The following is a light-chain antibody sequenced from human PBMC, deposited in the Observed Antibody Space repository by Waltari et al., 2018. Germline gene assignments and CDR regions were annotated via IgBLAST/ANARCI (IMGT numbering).Light chain of an antibody. V-gene: IGLV4-69*02. Sequence: QLVLTQSPSASASLGASVKLTCTLSSGHSSNVIAWLQQQPEKGPRYLMKVNSDGSHSKGDEVPYRFSGSTSGAERYLTLSSVQPEDGADYYCQTGGHGTWVFGGGTKLTVL. CDR3: QTGGHGTWV. CDR2: VNSDGSH. J-gene: IGLJ3*02. CDR1: SGHSSNV.